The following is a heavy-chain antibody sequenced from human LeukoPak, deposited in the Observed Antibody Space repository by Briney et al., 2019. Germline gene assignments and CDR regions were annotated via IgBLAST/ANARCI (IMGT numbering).Heavy chain of an antibody. Sequence: WASVKVSCKTSGYTFSDYHMHWVRQAPGQGLEWMGWINPNNGDTNYAQSFRGRVTMTGDTSIGTAFMELSGLRSGDTAIYFCARDSLVGALDFHYWGEETLFSVFS. CDR2: INPNNGDT. D-gene: IGHD2-15*01. CDR1: GYTFSDYH. V-gene: IGHV1-2*02. J-gene: IGHJ4*02. CDR3: ARDSLVGALDFHY.